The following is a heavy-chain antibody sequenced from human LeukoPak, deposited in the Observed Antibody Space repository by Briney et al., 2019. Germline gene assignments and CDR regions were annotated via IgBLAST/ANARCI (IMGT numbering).Heavy chain of an antibody. CDR2: FIPIFGTA. J-gene: IGHJ4*02. CDR1: GGTFSSYA. CDR3: ARDSTYYYDSSGYPNYFDY. D-gene: IGHD3-22*01. Sequence: SVKVSCKASGGTFSSYAISWVRQAPGQGLEWMGGFIPIFGTANYAQKFQGRVTITADESTSTAYMELSSLRSEDTAVYYCARDSTYYYDSSGYPNYFDYWGQGTLVTVSS. V-gene: IGHV1-69*13.